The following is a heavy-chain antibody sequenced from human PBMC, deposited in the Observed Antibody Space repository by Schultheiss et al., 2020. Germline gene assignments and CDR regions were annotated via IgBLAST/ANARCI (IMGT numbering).Heavy chain of an antibody. CDR1: GGSFSGYY. Sequence: SETLSLTCAVYGGSFSGYYWSWIRQPPGKGLGWIGYVNYSGSSNYNPSLKSRVTMSVDTSKNQFSLKLSSVTAADTAVYYCAREGVGVVVIDYWGQGTLVTVSS. D-gene: IGHD3-22*01. J-gene: IGHJ4*02. CDR2: VNYSGSS. CDR3: AREGVGVVVIDY. V-gene: IGHV4-59*01.